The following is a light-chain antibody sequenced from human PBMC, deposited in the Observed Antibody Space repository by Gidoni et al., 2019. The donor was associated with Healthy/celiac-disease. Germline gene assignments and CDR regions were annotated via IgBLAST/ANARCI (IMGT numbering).Light chain of an antibody. CDR3: QQYDNLLLT. J-gene: IGKJ4*01. CDR2: DAS. Sequence: DTQMTPSPFSLSPSVGDRVTITCQASQDISNDLNWYQQKPGKAPKLLIYDASKLEKGVPSRFSGSGSGTDFTFTISSLQPEDIATYYCQQYDNLLLTFGGGTKVEIK. V-gene: IGKV1-33*01. CDR1: QDISND.